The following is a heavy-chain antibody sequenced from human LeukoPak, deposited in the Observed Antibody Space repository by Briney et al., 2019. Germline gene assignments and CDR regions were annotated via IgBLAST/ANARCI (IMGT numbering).Heavy chain of an antibody. CDR1: GYTFTSYA. CDR2: INTNTGNP. D-gene: IGHD5-18*01. J-gene: IGHJ6*03. Sequence: ASVKVSRKASGYTFTSYAMNWVRQAPGQGLEWMGWINTNTGNPTYAQGFTGRFVFSLDTSVSTAYLQISSLKAEDTAVYYCARVGGRGYSYVGYYMDVWGKGTTVTVSS. V-gene: IGHV7-4-1*02. CDR3: ARVGGRGYSYVGYYMDV.